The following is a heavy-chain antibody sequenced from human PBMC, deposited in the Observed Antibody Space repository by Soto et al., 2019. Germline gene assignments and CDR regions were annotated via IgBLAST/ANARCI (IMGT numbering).Heavy chain of an antibody. D-gene: IGHD3-22*01. CDR1: GFTFSNAW. CDR3: LYYYDSSGYHCDY. CDR2: IKSTTDGGTT. J-gene: IGHJ4*02. Sequence: EVQLVESGGGLVKPGGSLRLSCAASGFTFSNAWMSWVRQAPGKGLEWVGRIKSTTDGGTTDYPVPVKGRFFISRDDSKNTLYLQMNSLQTEDTAVYYCLYYYDSSGYHCDYWGRGTLVTVSS. V-gene: IGHV3-15*01.